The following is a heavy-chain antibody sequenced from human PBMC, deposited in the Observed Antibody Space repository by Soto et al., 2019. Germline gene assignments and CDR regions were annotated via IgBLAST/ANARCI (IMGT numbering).Heavy chain of an antibody. CDR3: ATYCSTTNCLRRFEY. D-gene: IGHD2-2*01. Sequence: ASETLSLTCTVSGSSISSYYWSWIRQPPGKGLEWIWYIYYSGSTNYNPSLKSLGTISVDTSKNQFSLKLSSVNAAETAVYYCATYCSTTNCLRRFEYWGQVTLVTVSS. J-gene: IGHJ4*02. V-gene: IGHV4-59*01. CDR1: GSSISSYY. CDR2: IYYSGST.